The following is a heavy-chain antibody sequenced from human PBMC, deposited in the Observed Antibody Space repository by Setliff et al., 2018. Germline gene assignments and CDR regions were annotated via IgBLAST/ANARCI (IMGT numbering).Heavy chain of an antibody. D-gene: IGHD5-12*01. J-gene: IGHJ4*02. V-gene: IGHV3-74*01. CDR1: GFSFSIFW. CDR2: INGDGSSA. Sequence: GGSLRLSCAGSGFSFSIFWMSWVRQAPGKGLVWVARINGDGSSASYADSVEGRFTISRDNAKNSLSLQMNSLRLEDTAFYYCARDHGGYNSLDYWGQGTLVTVSS. CDR3: ARDHGGYNSLDY.